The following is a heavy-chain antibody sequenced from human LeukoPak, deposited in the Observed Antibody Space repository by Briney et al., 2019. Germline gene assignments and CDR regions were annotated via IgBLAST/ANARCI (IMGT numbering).Heavy chain of an antibody. V-gene: IGHV3-33*06. CDR1: GFTFSSYG. CDR2: IWYDGSNK. D-gene: IGHD1-26*01. J-gene: IGHJ6*04. CDR3: AKFIGGHLAHYYGMDV. Sequence: PGRSLRLSCAASGFTFSSYGMHWVRQAPGKGLEWVAVIWYDGSNKYYADSVKGRFTISRDNSKNTLYLQMNSLRAEDTAVYYCAKFIGGHLAHYYGMDVWGKGTTVTVSS.